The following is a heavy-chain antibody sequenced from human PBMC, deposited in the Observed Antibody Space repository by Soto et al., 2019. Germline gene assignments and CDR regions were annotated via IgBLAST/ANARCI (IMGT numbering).Heavy chain of an antibody. CDR3: APHVSCSGGSCQYDAFAI. J-gene: IGHJ3*02. CDR2: ITADGGT. D-gene: IGHD2-15*01. V-gene: IGHV3-23*01. Sequence: EVQVLESGGGLVQPGGSLRLSCEGSEFTVSGHAMTWIRQAPGKGPEWVSTITADGGTYYADSVKGRFAMYRDTSDNTLYLQMNSLGAEDTSAYYCAPHVSCSGGSCQYDAFAIRGQGTMVTVSS. CDR1: EFTVSGHA.